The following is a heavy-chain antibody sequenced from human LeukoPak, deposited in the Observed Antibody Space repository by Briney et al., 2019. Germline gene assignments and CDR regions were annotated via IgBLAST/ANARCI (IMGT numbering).Heavy chain of an antibody. CDR2: IKQDGSDK. J-gene: IGHJ4*02. CDR1: GFTFSSYW. Sequence: GGSLRLSCAASGFTFSSYWMTWVRQAPGKGLEWVANIKQDGSDKYYVDSVKGRFTMSRDNAKNSLYLQMNSLRAEDTAVYYCARLMTTVTTLDYWGQGVLVTVSS. CDR3: ARLMTTVTTLDY. D-gene: IGHD4-17*01. V-gene: IGHV3-7*01.